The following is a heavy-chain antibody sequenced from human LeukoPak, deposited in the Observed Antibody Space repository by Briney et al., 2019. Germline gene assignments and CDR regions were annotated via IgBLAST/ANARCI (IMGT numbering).Heavy chain of an antibody. Sequence: ASVRVSCKASGYTFTSYYMHWVRQAPGQGLEWVGIINPSGGSTSYAQKFQGRVTMTRDTSTSTVYMELSSLRSEDTAVYYCARDRGVRYFDWLLDYWGQGTLVTVSS. J-gene: IGHJ4*02. CDR1: GYTFTSYY. V-gene: IGHV1-46*01. D-gene: IGHD3-9*01. CDR2: INPSGGST. CDR3: ARDRGVRYFDWLLDY.